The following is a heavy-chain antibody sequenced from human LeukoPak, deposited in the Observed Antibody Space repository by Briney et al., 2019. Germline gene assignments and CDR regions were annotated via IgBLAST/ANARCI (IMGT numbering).Heavy chain of an antibody. Sequence: ASVKVSCKASGYTFTSYGISWVRQAPGQGLEWMGWISGYNGNTNYAQKIQGRVTMTTDTSTSTAYMELRSLGSDDTAVYYCARDAPGRNYGDYRELDYWGQGTLVTVSS. D-gene: IGHD4-17*01. CDR1: GYTFTSYG. J-gene: IGHJ4*02. V-gene: IGHV1-18*01. CDR3: ARDAPGRNYGDYRELDY. CDR2: ISGYNGNT.